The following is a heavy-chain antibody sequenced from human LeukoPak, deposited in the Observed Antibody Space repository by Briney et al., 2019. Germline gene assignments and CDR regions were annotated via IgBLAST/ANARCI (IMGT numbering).Heavy chain of an antibody. Sequence: PGGSLRLSCAASGFTFSSYSMNWVRQAPGKGLEWVSYISSSSSTIYYADPVKGRFTISRDNAKNSLYLQMNSLRAEDTAVYYCARDHYDILTGYGRYYMDVWGKGTTVTVSS. D-gene: IGHD3-9*01. V-gene: IGHV3-48*01. J-gene: IGHJ6*03. CDR2: ISSSSSTI. CDR3: ARDHYDILTGYGRYYMDV. CDR1: GFTFSSYS.